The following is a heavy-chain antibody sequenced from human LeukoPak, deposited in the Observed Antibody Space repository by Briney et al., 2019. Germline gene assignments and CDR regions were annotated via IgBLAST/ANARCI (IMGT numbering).Heavy chain of an antibody. D-gene: IGHD4-17*01. CDR1: GFTFSSYW. J-gene: IGHJ4*02. CDR2: ISSSSSYI. Sequence: PGGSLRLSCAASGFTFSSYWMNWVRQAPGKGLEWVSSISSSSSYIYYADSVKGRFTISRDNAKNSLYLQMNSLRAEDTAVYYCARFGTNTVTTDYYFDYWGQGTLVTVSS. CDR3: ARFGTNTVTTDYYFDY. V-gene: IGHV3-21*01.